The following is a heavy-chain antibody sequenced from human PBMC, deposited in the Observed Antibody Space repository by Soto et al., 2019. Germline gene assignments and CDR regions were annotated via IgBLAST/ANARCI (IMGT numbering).Heavy chain of an antibody. Sequence: PSETLSLTCAFYGGSFGGDYWTWIRQPPGKGLEWIGEINHSGSTNYNPSLKSRVTLSLATSKNQFSLSLSSVTAADTAVYYCARVRPHIFIGYYSRRPCWYYPRSRGTLVTVSS. D-gene: IGHD3-9*01. CDR3: ARVRPHIFIGYYSRRPCWYYP. J-gene: IGHJ5*02. V-gene: IGHV4-34*01. CDR2: INHSGST. CDR1: GGSFGGDY.